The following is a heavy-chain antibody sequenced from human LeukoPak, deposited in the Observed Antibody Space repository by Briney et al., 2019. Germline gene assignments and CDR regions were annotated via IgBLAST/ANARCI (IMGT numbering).Heavy chain of an antibody. V-gene: IGHV3-21*01. J-gene: IGHJ6*02. CDR1: GFTFSSYS. D-gene: IGHD2-2*01. CDR3: ARDNGYQLPGMDV. Sequence: PGGSLRLSCAASGFTFSSYSMNWVRQAPGKGLEWVSSISSSSSYIYYADSVKGRFTISRDNAKNSLYLQMNSLRAEDTAMYYCARDNGYQLPGMDVWGQGTTVTVSS. CDR2: ISSSSSYI.